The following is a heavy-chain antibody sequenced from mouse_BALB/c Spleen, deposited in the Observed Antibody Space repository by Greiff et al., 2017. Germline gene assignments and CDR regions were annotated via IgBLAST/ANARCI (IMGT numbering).Heavy chain of an antibody. CDR1: GFTFSSFG. CDR3: AREGVGYYYAMDY. V-gene: IGHV5-17*02. J-gene: IGHJ4*01. Sequence: DVQLVESGGGLVQPGGSRKLSCAASGFTFSSFGMHWVRQAPEKGLEWVAYISSGSSTIYYADTVKGRFTISRANPKNTLFLQMTSLRSEDTAMYYCAREGVGYYYAMDYWGQGTSVTVSS. D-gene: IGHD2-2*01. CDR2: ISSGSSTI.